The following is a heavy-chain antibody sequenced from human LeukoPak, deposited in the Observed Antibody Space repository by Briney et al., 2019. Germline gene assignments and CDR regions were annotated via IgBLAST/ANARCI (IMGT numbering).Heavy chain of an antibody. V-gene: IGHV4-61*02. J-gene: IGHJ3*02. CDR1: GGSISSGSYY. Sequence: SETLSLTCTVSGGSISSGSYYWSWIRQPAGKGLEWIGRIYTSGSTNYNPSLKSRVTISVDTSKNQFSLKLSSVTAADTAVCYCARDFRIQGAFDIWGQGTMVTVSS. CDR2: IYTSGST. CDR3: ARDFRIQGAFDI.